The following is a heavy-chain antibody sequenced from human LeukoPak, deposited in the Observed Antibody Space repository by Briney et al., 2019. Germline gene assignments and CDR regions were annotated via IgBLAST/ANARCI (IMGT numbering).Heavy chain of an antibody. D-gene: IGHD4-17*01. Sequence: HAGGSLRLSCAASGFTFSSYGMHWVRQAPGKGLEWVAVISYDGSNKYYAESVKGRFTISRDNFKNTQYLQMNSLRAEDTAVYYCAKDGSTVTTPDSWGQGTQVTVSS. CDR2: ISYDGSNK. CDR3: AKDGSTVTTPDS. V-gene: IGHV3-30*18. J-gene: IGHJ4*02. CDR1: GFTFSSYG.